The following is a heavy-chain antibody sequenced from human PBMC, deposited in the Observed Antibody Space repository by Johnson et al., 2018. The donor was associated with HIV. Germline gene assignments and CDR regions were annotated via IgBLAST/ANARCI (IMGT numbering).Heavy chain of an antibody. J-gene: IGHJ3*02. Sequence: QVQLVESGGGVVQPGRSLRLSCAASGFRFSTYALHWVRQTPGKGLEWVALISDDGSKIYHADSVKGRFTISRDNSKNTLYLQMNSLRAEDTALYYCARAYSGSYSPRSAFDIWGQGTMVTVSS. CDR3: ARAYSGSYSPRSAFDI. CDR1: GFRFSTYA. CDR2: ISDDGSKI. V-gene: IGHV3-30*14. D-gene: IGHD1-26*01.